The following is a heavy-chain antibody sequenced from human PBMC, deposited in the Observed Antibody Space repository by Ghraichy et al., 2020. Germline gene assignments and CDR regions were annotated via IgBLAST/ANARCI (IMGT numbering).Heavy chain of an antibody. CDR3: ANGGMTPNGWFDP. J-gene: IGHJ5*02. D-gene: IGHD3-16*01. CDR1: GGSISSSSYY. V-gene: IGHV4-39*01. Sequence: SETLSLTCSVSGGSISSSSYYWGWIRQPPGKGLEWIGTIYYSGNTYYNPSLKSRFTISVDTSKNQFSLKLTSVTAADTAVYYCANGGMTPNGWFDPWGQGTLVTVSS. CDR2: IYYSGNT.